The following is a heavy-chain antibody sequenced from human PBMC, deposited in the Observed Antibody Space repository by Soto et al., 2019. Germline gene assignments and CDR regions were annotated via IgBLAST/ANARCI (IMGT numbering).Heavy chain of an antibody. CDR1: GYSFTSYG. CDR3: ARGRGSASYYFN. J-gene: IGHJ4*02. Sequence: QVQLVQSGAEVKKPGASVKVSCKASGYSFTSYGISWVRQAPGQGLEWLGWISPYNLNTNYAQKLQGRVTISADTSTKPAYMELRSLRSDDTAVYYCARGRGSASYYFNWGQGTLVTVSS. V-gene: IGHV1-18*01. D-gene: IGHD3-10*01. CDR2: ISPYNLNT.